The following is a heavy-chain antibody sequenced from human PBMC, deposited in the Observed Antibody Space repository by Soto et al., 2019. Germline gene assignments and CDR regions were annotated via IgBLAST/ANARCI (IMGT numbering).Heavy chain of an antibody. CDR1: GGSISSYY. CDR3: ARALGYCSGGSCYPIYGMDV. D-gene: IGHD2-15*01. Sequence: SETLSLTCTVSGGSISSYYWSWIRQPAGKGLEWIGRIYTSGSTNYNPSLKSRVTMSVDTSKNQFSLKLSSVTAADTAVYYCARALGYCSGGSCYPIYGMDVWGQGTTVTVSS. CDR2: IYTSGST. J-gene: IGHJ6*02. V-gene: IGHV4-4*07.